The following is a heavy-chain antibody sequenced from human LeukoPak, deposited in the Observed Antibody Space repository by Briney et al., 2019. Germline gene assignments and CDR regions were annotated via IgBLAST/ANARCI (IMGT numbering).Heavy chain of an antibody. CDR3: ARDGVAGHYYYYYMDV. Sequence: GGSLRLSCAASGFTVSSNYMSWVRQAPGKGLEWVSVIYSGGSTYYADSVKGRFTISRDNSKNTLYLQMNSLRAEDTAVYYCARDGVAGHYYYYYMDVWGKGTTVTVSS. D-gene: IGHD6-19*01. J-gene: IGHJ6*03. CDR2: IYSGGST. V-gene: IGHV3-66*02. CDR1: GFTVSSNY.